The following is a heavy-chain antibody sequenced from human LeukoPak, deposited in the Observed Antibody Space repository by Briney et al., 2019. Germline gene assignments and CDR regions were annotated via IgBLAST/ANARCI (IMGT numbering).Heavy chain of an antibody. J-gene: IGHJ5*02. Sequence: GGSLRLSCAASGFTFSSYSMNWVRQAPGRGLEWVSSISSSSSYIYYADSVKGRFTISRDNAKNSLYLQMNSLRAEDTAVYYCARDENSSGWLAEGFDPWGQGTLVTVSS. V-gene: IGHV3-21*01. CDR3: ARDENSSGWLAEGFDP. CDR2: ISSSSSYI. D-gene: IGHD6-19*01. CDR1: GFTFSSYS.